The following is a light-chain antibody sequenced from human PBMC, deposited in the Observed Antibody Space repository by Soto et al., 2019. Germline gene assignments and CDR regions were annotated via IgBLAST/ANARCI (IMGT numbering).Light chain of an antibody. V-gene: IGKV2-28*01. CDR2: LVS. Sequence: EIVMTQSPLSLSVTPGEPASISCRSSQSLLYSNGKNYLDWYVQKPGQSPHLLIYLVSNRASGVTDRFSGSGSGTDFTLKISRVEAEDVGVYYCMQALQTPWTFGQGTKVEIK. CDR1: QSLLYSNGKNY. J-gene: IGKJ1*01. CDR3: MQALQTPWT.